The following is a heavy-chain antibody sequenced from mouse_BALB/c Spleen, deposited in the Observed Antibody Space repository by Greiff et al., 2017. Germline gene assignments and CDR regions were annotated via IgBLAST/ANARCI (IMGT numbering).Heavy chain of an antibody. CDR1: GYSITSDYA. CDR3: ARWDYDYDVRTWFAY. CDR2: ISYSGST. Sequence: VQLKESGPGLVKPSQSLSLTCTVTGYSITSDYAWNWIRQFPGNKLEWMGYISYSGSTSYNPSLKSRISITRDTSKNQFFLQLNSVTTEDTATYYCARWDYDYDVRTWFAYWGQGTLVTVSA. V-gene: IGHV3-2*02. J-gene: IGHJ3*01. D-gene: IGHD2-4*01.